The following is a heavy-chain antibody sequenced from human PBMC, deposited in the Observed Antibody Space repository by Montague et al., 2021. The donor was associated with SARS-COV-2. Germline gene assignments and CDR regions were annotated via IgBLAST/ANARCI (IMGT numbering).Heavy chain of an antibody. CDR3: ARDNCHSDRSGYYCY. CDR1: GDSVSRIGVG. Sequence: CAISGDSVSRIGVGWNSIRQSPSRGLEWLGSTYYTSKWNNDYTISVKSRISISPDTSKNQFSLQLKSVTPEDTAVYYCARDNCHSDRSGYYCYWGQGTLVTVSS. V-gene: IGHV6-1*01. CDR2: TYYTSKWNN. D-gene: IGHD3-22*01. J-gene: IGHJ4*02.